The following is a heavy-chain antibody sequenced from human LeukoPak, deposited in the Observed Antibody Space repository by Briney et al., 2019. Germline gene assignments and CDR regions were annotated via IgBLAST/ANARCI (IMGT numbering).Heavy chain of an antibody. Sequence: GRSLRLSCAASGFTFSSYSMNWVRQAPGKGREWVSSISSSSSYIYYADSVKGRFTISRDNAKDSLYLQMDSLRAEDTAVYYCAKSGVGAAADPYGMDVWGQGTTVTVSS. CDR2: ISSSSSYI. CDR1: GFTFSSYS. J-gene: IGHJ6*02. D-gene: IGHD6-13*01. V-gene: IGHV3-21*01. CDR3: AKSGVGAAADPYGMDV.